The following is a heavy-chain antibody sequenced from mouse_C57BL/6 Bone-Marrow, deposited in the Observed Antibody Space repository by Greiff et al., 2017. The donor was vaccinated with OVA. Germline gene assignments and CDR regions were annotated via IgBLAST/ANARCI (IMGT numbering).Heavy chain of an antibody. V-gene: IGHV1-81*01. Sequence: VKLVESGAELARPGASVKLSCKASGYTFTSYGISWVKQRTGQGLEWIGEIYPRSGNTYYNEKFKGKATLTADKSSSTAYMELRSLTSEDSAVYFCANRFAFYYGSSPFAYWGQGTLVTVSA. D-gene: IGHD1-1*01. CDR1: GYTFTSYG. CDR2: IYPRSGNT. J-gene: IGHJ3*01. CDR3: ANRFAFYYGSSPFAY.